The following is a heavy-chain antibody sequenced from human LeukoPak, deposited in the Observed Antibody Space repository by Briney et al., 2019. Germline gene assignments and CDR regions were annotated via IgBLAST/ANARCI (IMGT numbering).Heavy chain of an antibody. Sequence: QPGGSLRLSRAASGFTVGRLWMHWIRQAPGKGLVWVSRSEGDDSTTTYADSVKGRFAVSRDTAKNTVYLQTNSLRVEDTAVYYCAKLDWLDPWGQGTLVTVSS. V-gene: IGHV3-74*03. J-gene: IGHJ5*02. CDR3: AKLDWLDP. CDR2: SEGDDSTT. D-gene: IGHD5-24*01. CDR1: GFTVGRLW.